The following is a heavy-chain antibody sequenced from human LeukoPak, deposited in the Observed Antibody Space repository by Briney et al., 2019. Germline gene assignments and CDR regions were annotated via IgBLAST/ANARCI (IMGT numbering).Heavy chain of an antibody. CDR2: ISGSGGNT. D-gene: IGHD6-13*01. Sequence: SGGSLRLSCAASGFTFSTYVMSWVRQAPGKGLEWVSAISGSGGNTYYADSVKGRFTISRDNSKNTLYLQMNSLRAEDTAAYYCARGGILYGMDVWGQGTTVTVSS. V-gene: IGHV3-23*01. J-gene: IGHJ6*02. CDR3: ARGGILYGMDV. CDR1: GFTFSTYV.